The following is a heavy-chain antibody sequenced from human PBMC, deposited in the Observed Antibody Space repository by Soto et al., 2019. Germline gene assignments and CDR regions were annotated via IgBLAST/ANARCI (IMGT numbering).Heavy chain of an antibody. D-gene: IGHD3-22*01. J-gene: IGHJ4*02. V-gene: IGHV4-30-4*01. Sequence: QVQLQESGPGLVKPSQTLSLTCTVSGGSISSGDYYWSWIRQPPGKGLEWIGYIYYSGSTYYNPSLKRRVTIAVDTSKNQFDLKLSSVTAADTAVYCCARGSYCSDSSGSYHYWGQGTLVTVSS. CDR1: GGSISSGDYY. CDR2: IYYSGST. CDR3: ARGSYCSDSSGSYHY.